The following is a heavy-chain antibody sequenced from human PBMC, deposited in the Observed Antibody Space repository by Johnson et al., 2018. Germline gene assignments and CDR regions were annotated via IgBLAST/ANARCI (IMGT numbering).Heavy chain of an antibody. Sequence: VQLVQAGGGLVNPGEYLTLSCVASGFTLKHAWMAWVRQAPGKGLEWVGRVRTKADGGTAEHTAPVKGRFTVSREDSKNTLSLQMNNLRIQDTAVYYCTTGALGVWGQGTTVTVSS. D-gene: IGHD2-8*01. J-gene: IGHJ6*02. V-gene: IGHV3-15*01. CDR2: VRTKADGGTA. CDR3: TTGALGV. CDR1: GFTLKHAW.